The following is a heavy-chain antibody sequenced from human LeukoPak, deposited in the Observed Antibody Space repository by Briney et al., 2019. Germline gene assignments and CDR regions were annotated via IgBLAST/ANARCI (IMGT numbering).Heavy chain of an antibody. CDR1: GDSVSSNNAV. V-gene: IGHV6-1*01. Sequence: ASQTLSLTCAISGDSVSSNNAVWNWIRQSPSRGLEWLGKTYYRSKWNYDYAVSMKSRITINPDTSKNHFSLQLSSVTPEDTAVYYCARSVNSGCLDCWGQGVLVTVSS. CDR3: ARSVNSGCLDC. D-gene: IGHD3-10*01. J-gene: IGHJ4*02. CDR2: TYYRSKWNY.